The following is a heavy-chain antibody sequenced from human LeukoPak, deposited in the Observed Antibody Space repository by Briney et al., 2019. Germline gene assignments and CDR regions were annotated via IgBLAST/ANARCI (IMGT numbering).Heavy chain of an antibody. CDR1: GFTFSSYW. Sequence: GGSLRLSCAASGFTFSSYWMCWVRQASGKGLEWVANIKQDGSEKYYVDSVKGRFTISRDNAKNSLYLQMNSLRAEDTAVYYCARGGLLWFGEFNYFDYWGQGTLVTVSS. CDR3: ARGGLLWFGEFNYFDY. V-gene: IGHV3-7*01. J-gene: IGHJ4*02. D-gene: IGHD3-10*01. CDR2: IKQDGSEK.